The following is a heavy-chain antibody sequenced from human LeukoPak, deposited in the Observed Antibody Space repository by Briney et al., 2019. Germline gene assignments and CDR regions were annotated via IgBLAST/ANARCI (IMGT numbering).Heavy chain of an antibody. CDR3: AKDCNGGNCYIDY. CDR1: GFTFSTNA. D-gene: IGHD2-15*01. V-gene: IGHV3-23*01. J-gene: IGHJ4*02. CDR2: MSGRGVST. Sequence: GGSLRLSCEASGFTFSTNAIHWVRQAPGKGLEWVSGMSGRGVSTYYADSVKGRFTISSDNSKNTLYLQMNSLRAEDTAIYYCAKDCNGGNCYIDYWGQGTLVTVAS.